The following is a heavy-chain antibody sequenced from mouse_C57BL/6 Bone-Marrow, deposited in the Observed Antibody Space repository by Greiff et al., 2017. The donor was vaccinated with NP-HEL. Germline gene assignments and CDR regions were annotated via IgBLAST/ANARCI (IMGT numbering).Heavy chain of an antibody. D-gene: IGHD1-1*01. CDR2: IHPNSGST. CDR1: GYTFTSYW. Sequence: QVQLKQPGAELVKPGASVKLSCKASGYTFTSYWMHWVKQRPGQGLEWIGMIHPNSGSTNYNEKFKSKATLTVDKSSSTAYMQLSSLTSEDSAVYYCAREGTVVATDYWGQGTTLTVSS. CDR3: AREGTVVATDY. V-gene: IGHV1-64*01. J-gene: IGHJ2*01.